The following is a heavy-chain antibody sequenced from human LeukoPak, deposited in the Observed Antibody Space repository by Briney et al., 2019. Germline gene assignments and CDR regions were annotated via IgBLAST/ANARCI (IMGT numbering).Heavy chain of an antibody. CDR1: GGSISSYY. CDR3: ARALSYGYDFWSGPADYYYGMDV. Sequence: PSETLSLTCTVSGGSISSYYWSWIRQPPGKGLEWIGYIYYSGSTNYNPSLKSRVTISVDTSKNRFSLKLSSVTAADTAVYYCARALSYGYDFWSGPADYYYGMDVWGQGTTVTVSS. V-gene: IGHV4-59*01. CDR2: IYYSGST. D-gene: IGHD3-3*01. J-gene: IGHJ6*02.